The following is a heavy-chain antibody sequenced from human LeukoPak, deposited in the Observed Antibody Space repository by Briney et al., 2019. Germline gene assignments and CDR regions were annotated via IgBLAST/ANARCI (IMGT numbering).Heavy chain of an antibody. Sequence: PSETLSLTCTVSGGSISSYYWSWIRQPPGKGLEWIGYIYYSGSTNYNPSLKSRVTISVDTSKNQFSLKLSSVTAEDTAVYYCARGGDPDVGGMATADYWGQGTLVTVSS. CDR2: IYYSGST. V-gene: IGHV4-59*01. CDR3: ARGGDPDVGGMATADY. CDR1: GGSISSYY. J-gene: IGHJ4*02. D-gene: IGHD3-16*01.